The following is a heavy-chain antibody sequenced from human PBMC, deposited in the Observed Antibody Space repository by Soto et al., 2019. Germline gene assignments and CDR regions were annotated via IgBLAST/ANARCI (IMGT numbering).Heavy chain of an antibody. D-gene: IGHD2-2*01. CDR1: GYTFATYG. V-gene: IGHV1-18*04. CDR3: ARLRYQELESWFDP. Sequence: QVQLVQSGAEVKKPGASVKVSCKASGYTFATYGITRVRHAPGQGLEWMGGIRGYSGKTNHAQNFQGRVTMTTDTSTSTAYMELRSLTSDDTAIYYCARLRYQELESWFDPWGQGTLVTVSS. J-gene: IGHJ5*02. CDR2: IRGYSGKT.